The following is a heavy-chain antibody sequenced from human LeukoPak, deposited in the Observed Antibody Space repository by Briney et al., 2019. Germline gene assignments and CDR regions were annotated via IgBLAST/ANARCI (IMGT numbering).Heavy chain of an antibody. J-gene: IGHJ3*02. D-gene: IGHD3-9*01. CDR1: GGSISSYS. V-gene: IGHV4-59*13. CDR3: ARDHPVADWAPDI. CDR2: IDYSGSS. Sequence: SETLSCTCSVSGGSISSYSWTWIRQPPGKGLEWIGFIDYSGSSNYNPSLKSRVTISADPSTNHFSLNLTSVTAADTAVYFCARDHPVADWAPDIWGRRSVDTVSS.